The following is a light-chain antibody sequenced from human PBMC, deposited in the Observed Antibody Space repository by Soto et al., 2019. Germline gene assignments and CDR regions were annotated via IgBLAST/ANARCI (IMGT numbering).Light chain of an antibody. J-gene: IGKJ3*01. CDR1: QGISSY. CDR2: AAS. V-gene: IGKV1-9*01. CDR3: QQRNSYPLT. Sequence: IQLTQSPSSLSASVGDRVTITCRASQGISSYLAWYQQKPGKAPKLLIYAASTLQSGVPSRFSGSGSGTDCTLTISSLQPEDFASYYCQQRNSYPLTFGPGTKVDIK.